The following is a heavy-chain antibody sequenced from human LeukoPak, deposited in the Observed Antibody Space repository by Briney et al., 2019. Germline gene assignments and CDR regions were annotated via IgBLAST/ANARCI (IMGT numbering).Heavy chain of an antibody. CDR2: VYTSGST. CDR1: GGSISSGSYY. J-gene: IGHJ6*03. D-gene: IGHD5-18*01. CDR3: ATEASGGYGLPMDV. V-gene: IGHV4-61*02. Sequence: SQTLSLTCTVSGGSISSGSYYRSWIRQPAGKGLEWIGRVYTSGSTKYNPSLKSRVTISVDTSKNQFSLRLNSVTAADTAVYYCATEASGGYGLPMDVWGKGTTVTVSS.